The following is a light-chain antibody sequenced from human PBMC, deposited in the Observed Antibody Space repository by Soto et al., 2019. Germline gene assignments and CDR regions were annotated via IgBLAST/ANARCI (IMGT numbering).Light chain of an antibody. Sequence: VMTQAPATLSVSPGERATLSCRASQTINNNVAWYQLKDGQVPRLLIYGASTRAADVPARFSGGGSGTEFTLTISSLQSEYFAEYHCQQYNNWPQTFGQGTKVEIK. CDR3: QQYNNWPQT. CDR2: GAS. V-gene: IGKV3-15*01. J-gene: IGKJ1*01. CDR1: QTINNN.